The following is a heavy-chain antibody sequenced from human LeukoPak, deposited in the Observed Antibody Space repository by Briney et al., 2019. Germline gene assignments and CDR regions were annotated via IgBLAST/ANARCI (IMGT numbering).Heavy chain of an antibody. J-gene: IGHJ4*02. D-gene: IGHD4-17*01. Sequence: GGSLRLSCAASGFTFSSYAMHWVRQAPGKGLEWVAVTSYDGSNKCYADSVKGRFTISRDNSKNTLYLQMNSLRAEDTAVYYCARDGATVTGLRMYYFDYWGQGTLVTVSS. CDR1: GFTFSSYA. CDR2: TSYDGSNK. V-gene: IGHV3-30-3*01. CDR3: ARDGATVTGLRMYYFDY.